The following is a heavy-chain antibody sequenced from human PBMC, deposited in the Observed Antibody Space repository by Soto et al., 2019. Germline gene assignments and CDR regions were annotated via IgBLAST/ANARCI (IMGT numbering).Heavy chain of an antibody. CDR1: GGTFSSYT. V-gene: IGHV1-69*04. CDR3: ARELGSFYSSSSSGFDP. D-gene: IGHD6-13*01. CDR2: IIPILGIA. J-gene: IGHJ5*02. Sequence: ASVKVSCKASGGTFSSYTISWVRQAPGQGLEWMGRIIPILGIANYAQKFQGRVTITADKSTSTAYMELSSLRSEDTAVYYCARELGSFYSSSSSGFDPWGQGTLVTVSS.